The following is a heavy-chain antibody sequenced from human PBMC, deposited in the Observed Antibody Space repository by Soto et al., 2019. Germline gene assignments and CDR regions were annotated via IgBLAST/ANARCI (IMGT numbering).Heavy chain of an antibody. J-gene: IGHJ4*02. CDR1: GRSFSGYY. V-gene: IGHV4-34*01. CDR2: INHSGST. Sequence: QVQLQQWGAGLLRPSEALSLTCAVYGRSFSGYYWSWIRQPPGKGLEWIGEINHSGSTTYNPSLKSRVTISVDTSNTHCSLKLSSVTAADTAVYYCARSYGGNSGTFDFWGQGTLVTVSS. CDR3: ARSYGGNSGTFDF. D-gene: IGHD4-17*01.